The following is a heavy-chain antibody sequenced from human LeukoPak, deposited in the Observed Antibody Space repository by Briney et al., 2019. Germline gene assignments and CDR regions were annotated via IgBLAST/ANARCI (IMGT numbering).Heavy chain of an antibody. V-gene: IGHV1-69*06. D-gene: IGHD3-3*02. CDR2: IITVFGTA. CDR3: AKAALVGTHYFDH. CDR1: GGIFSSYA. Sequence: ASVKVSCKASGGIFSSYAISWVRQAPGQGLEWMGRIITVFGTANYAQKFEGRVTITADKSASTVYMELSSLRSEDTAVYYCAKAALVGTHYFDHWGQGTLVTVS. J-gene: IGHJ4*02.